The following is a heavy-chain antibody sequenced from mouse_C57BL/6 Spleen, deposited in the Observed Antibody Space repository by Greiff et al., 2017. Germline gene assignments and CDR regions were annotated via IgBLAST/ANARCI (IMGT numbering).Heavy chain of an antibody. D-gene: IGHD1-1*01. Sequence: QVQLQQSGAELARPGASVTLSCKASGYTFTRYGISWVKQRTGQGLEWIGEIYPRSGNTYYNEKFKGKATLTADKSSSTAYMELRSLTSEDSAVYLCVREGIPYYYGKGYFDYWGQGTTLTVSS. CDR1: GYTFTRYG. V-gene: IGHV1-81*01. CDR2: IYPRSGNT. CDR3: VREGIPYYYGKGYFDY. J-gene: IGHJ2*01.